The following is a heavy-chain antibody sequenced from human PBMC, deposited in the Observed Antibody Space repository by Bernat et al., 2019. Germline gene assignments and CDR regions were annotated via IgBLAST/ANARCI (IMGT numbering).Heavy chain of an antibody. CDR1: GFTFSSYS. V-gene: IGHV3-21*01. CDR3: ATAQWEGAFDI. Sequence: EVQLVESGGGLVKPGGSLRLSCAASGFTFSSYSMNWVRQAPGKGLEWVSSISSSSSYIYYADSVKGRFTIARDNAKNSLYLQMNSLRAEETAVYYCATAQWEGAFDIWGQGTMVTVSS. CDR2: ISSSSSYI. J-gene: IGHJ3*02. D-gene: IGHD1-26*01.